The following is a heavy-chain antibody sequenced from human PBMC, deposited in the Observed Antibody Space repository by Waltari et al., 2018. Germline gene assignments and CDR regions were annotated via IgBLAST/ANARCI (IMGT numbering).Heavy chain of an antibody. D-gene: IGHD3-10*01. V-gene: IGHV1-18*01. Sequence: QVQLVQSGAEVQKPGASVKVSCKASGYNFTNYGTSWVRQAPGQGLEWMGWFSVYNGNTNYAQKLQGRVTMTTDTSTSTAYMELRSLRSDDTAVYYCARGVPGSWPDYYFDHWGQGTLVTVSS. CDR2: FSVYNGNT. CDR1: GYNFTNYG. CDR3: ARGVPGSWPDYYFDH. J-gene: IGHJ4*02.